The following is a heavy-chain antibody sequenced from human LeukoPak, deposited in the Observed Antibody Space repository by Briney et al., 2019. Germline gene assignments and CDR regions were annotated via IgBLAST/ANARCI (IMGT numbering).Heavy chain of an antibody. Sequence: ASVKVSCKAPGYTFTSFGINWVRQAPGQGLEWMGWISVDNGKVNYAQKLQGRVTMTEDTSTDTAYMELSSLRSEDTAVYYCATLPFTTTVTTSRANWFDPWGQGTLVTVSS. D-gene: IGHD4-17*01. CDR3: ATLPFTTTVTTSRANWFDP. CDR2: ISVDNGKV. J-gene: IGHJ5*02. V-gene: IGHV1-18*01. CDR1: GYTFTSFG.